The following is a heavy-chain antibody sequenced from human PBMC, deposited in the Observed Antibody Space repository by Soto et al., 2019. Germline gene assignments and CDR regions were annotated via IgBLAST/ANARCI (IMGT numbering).Heavy chain of an antibody. CDR1: GFTVSSNY. D-gene: IGHD6-19*01. CDR3: ARAFSSGWYSDAFHI. Sequence: EVQLVESGGGLVQPGGSLRLSCAASGFTVSSNYMSWVRQAPGKGLEWVSVIYSGGSTYYADSVKGRFTISRDNSKNTLYLQMNSLRAEDTAVYYCARAFSSGWYSDAFHIWGQGTMVSVSS. V-gene: IGHV3-66*01. CDR2: IYSGGST. J-gene: IGHJ3*02.